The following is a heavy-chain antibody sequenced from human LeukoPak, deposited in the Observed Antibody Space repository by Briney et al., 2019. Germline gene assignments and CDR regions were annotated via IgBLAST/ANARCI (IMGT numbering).Heavy chain of an antibody. J-gene: IGHJ6*03. CDR1: GGSISISSNY. V-gene: IGHV4-39*01. CDR3: ARTNIVVGATGIYYYYVDV. CDR2: IYYSGST. Sequence: NPSETLSLTCTVSGGSISISSNYWVWIRQAPGKGLDPIGTIYYSGSTYYNPSLKSRVTISVDTSKNQFFLNLTSVTAGDTAVYYCARTNIVVGATGIYYYYVDVWGKGTTVTVSS. D-gene: IGHD1-26*01.